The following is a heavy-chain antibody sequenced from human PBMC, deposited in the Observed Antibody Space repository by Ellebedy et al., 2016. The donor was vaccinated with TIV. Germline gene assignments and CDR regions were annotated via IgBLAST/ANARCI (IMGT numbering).Heavy chain of an antibody. Sequence: GESLKISCAASGFTFSSYAMTWVRQAPGKGLDWVSSISGSGGGTNYADSVKGRFTISRDNSKNTVYLQMNSLRAGDTAVYYGASRGVLYYGMDVWGQGTTVTVSS. CDR2: ISGSGGGT. CDR3: ASRGVLYYGMDV. D-gene: IGHD4/OR15-4a*01. CDR1: GFTFSSYA. V-gene: IGHV3-23*01. J-gene: IGHJ6*02.